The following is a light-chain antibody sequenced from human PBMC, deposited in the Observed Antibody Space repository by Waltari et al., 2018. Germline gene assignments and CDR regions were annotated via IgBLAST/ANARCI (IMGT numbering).Light chain of an antibody. V-gene: IGKV3-20*01. CDR3: QQYATSRT. CDR2: GGS. CDR1: QGVSSAY. Sequence: EIVLTQSPGTLSLSPGERATLSCRASQGVSSAYLAWYQQRPGQAPRLLIYGGSSRATGIPDRFSGSGSGTDFTLTISRLESEDFAVYYCQQYATSRTFGQGTKVEIK. J-gene: IGKJ1*01.